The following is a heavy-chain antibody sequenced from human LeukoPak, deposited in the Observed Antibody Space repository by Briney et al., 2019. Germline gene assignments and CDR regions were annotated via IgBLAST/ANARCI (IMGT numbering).Heavy chain of an antibody. J-gene: IGHJ6*03. D-gene: IGHD2-21*01. V-gene: IGHV3-11*01. CDR1: GFTLSDYY. CDR3: ARAGDFRIYYYYYMDV. CDR2: ISSSGSTI. Sequence: GGSLRLSCAASGFTLSDYYMSWIRQAPGKGLEWVSYISSSGSTIYYADSVKGRFTISRDNAKNSLYLQMNSLRAEDTAVYYCARAGDFRIYYYYYMDVWGKGTTVTVSS.